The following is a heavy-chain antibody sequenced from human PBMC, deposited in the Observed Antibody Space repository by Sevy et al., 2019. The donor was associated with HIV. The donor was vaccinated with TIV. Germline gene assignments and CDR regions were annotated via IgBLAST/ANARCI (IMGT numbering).Heavy chain of an antibody. D-gene: IGHD4-4*01. V-gene: IGHV3-53*01. J-gene: IGHJ6*02. CDR1: GFSVSSSY. Sequence: GGSLRLSCAASGFSVSSSYMSWVRQAPVKGLEWVSVIYSGGDTYYADSVKGRFTISRDKSKNTLYLQMSGLRAEDTAVYYCGRDDYTNYYYYGMDVWGQGTTVTVSS. CDR3: GRDDYTNYYYYGMDV. CDR2: IYSGGDT.